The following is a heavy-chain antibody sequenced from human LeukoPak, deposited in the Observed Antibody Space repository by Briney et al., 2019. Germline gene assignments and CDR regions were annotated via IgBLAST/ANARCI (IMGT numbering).Heavy chain of an antibody. Sequence: SQTLSLTCAISGDSVSSNSAAWNWITQSPSRGLEWLGRTYYRSKWYYDYALSVKSRIIVNPDTSKNQFSLQLNSVTPEDTAVYYCARAKVGNWFDPWGQGTLVTVSS. J-gene: IGHJ5*02. CDR3: ARAKVGNWFDP. V-gene: IGHV6-1*01. D-gene: IGHD2-2*01. CDR2: TYYRSKWYY. CDR1: GDSVSSNSAA.